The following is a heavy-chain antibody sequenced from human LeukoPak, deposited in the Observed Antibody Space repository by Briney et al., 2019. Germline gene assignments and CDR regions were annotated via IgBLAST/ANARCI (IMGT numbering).Heavy chain of an antibody. CDR3: AKDRDPPYVGNSYGYYSDY. J-gene: IGHJ4*02. Sequence: GGSLRLSCAASGFTFSSYAMSWVRQAPGKGLEWVSGISWNGGSIGYADFAKGRFTISRDNARNSLFLQMNTLRVEDTALYYCAKDRDPPYVGNSYGYYSDYWGQGTLVTVSS. CDR2: ISWNGGSI. V-gene: IGHV3-9*01. CDR1: GFTFSSYA. D-gene: IGHD5-18*01.